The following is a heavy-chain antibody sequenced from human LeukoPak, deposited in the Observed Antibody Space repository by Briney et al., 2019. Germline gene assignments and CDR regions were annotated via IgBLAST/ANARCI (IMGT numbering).Heavy chain of an antibody. CDR3: ASFYGSGSYVGY. V-gene: IGHV1-2*06. D-gene: IGHD3-10*01. CDR2: INPNSGGT. CDR1: GGTFSSYT. J-gene: IGHJ4*02. Sequence: ASVKVSCKASGGTFSSYTISWVRQAPGQGLEWMGRINPNSGGTNYAQKFQGRVTMTRDTSISTAYMELSRLRSDDTAVYYCASFYGSGSYVGYWGQGTLVTVSS.